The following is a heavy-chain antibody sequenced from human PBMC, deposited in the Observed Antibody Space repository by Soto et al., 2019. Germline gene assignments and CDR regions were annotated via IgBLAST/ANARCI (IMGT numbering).Heavy chain of an antibody. D-gene: IGHD3-3*01. V-gene: IGHV4-39*01. CDR2: IYYSGST. Sequence: QLQLQESGPGLVKPSETLSLTCTVSGGSISSSSYYWGWIRQPPGKGLEWIGSIYYSGSTYYNPSLKSRVTISVDTSKNQFSLKLSSVTAADTAVYYCACHFSYYDFLGATDPWGQGTLVTVSS. CDR3: ACHFSYYDFLGATDP. CDR1: GGSISSSSYY. J-gene: IGHJ5*02.